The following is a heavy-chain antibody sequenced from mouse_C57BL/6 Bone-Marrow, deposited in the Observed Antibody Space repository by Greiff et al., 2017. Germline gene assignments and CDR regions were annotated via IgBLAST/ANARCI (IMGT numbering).Heavy chain of an antibody. CDR2: ISYDGSN. J-gene: IGHJ2*01. CDR3: ARAPFHYGSSYFYYFDY. CDR1: GYSITSGYY. Sequence: DVKLQESGPGLVKPSQSLSLTCSVTGYSITSGYYWNWIRQFPGNKLEWMGSISYDGSNNYNPSLKNRISITRDTSKNQFFLKLNSVTTEDTATYYCARAPFHYGSSYFYYFDYWGQGTTLTVSS. V-gene: IGHV3-6*01. D-gene: IGHD1-1*01.